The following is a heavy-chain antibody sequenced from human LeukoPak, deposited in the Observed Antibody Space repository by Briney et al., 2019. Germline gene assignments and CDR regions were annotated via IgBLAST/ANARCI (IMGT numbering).Heavy chain of an antibody. V-gene: IGHV3-23*01. CDR2: INTNGGST. CDR3: AIMHPYYDGNGYWVQ. D-gene: IGHD3-22*01. J-gene: IGHJ4*02. Sequence: GGSLRLSCAASGFTFGSYAMSWVRQAPGKGLEWVSGINTNGGSTAYADSVKGRFTISRDNPRNTLYMQMNSLRAEDTALYYCAIMHPYYDGNGYWVQWGQGTLVTVS. CDR1: GFTFGSYA.